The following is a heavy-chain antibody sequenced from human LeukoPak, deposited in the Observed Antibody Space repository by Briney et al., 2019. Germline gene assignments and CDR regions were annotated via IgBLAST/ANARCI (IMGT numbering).Heavy chain of an antibody. CDR1: GGSISSSSYY. J-gene: IGHJ4*02. D-gene: IGHD1-26*01. Sequence: SETLSLTCTVSGGSISSSSYYWGWIRQPPGKGPEWIGSIYYSGSTNYNPSLKSRVTISVDTSKNQFSLKLSSVTAADTAVYYCASRVGATTWGQGTLVTVSS. CDR3: ASRVGATT. CDR2: IYYSGST. V-gene: IGHV4-39*07.